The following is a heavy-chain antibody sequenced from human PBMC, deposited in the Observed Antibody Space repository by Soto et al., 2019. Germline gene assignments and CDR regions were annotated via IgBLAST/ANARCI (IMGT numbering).Heavy chain of an antibody. CDR2: ISGSGTTA. V-gene: IGHV3-23*01. Sequence: GGSLRLSCAASGFIFSSYAMSWVRQAPGKGLEWVSAISGSGTTAYYADSVKGRFTFSRDNSKKTMYLQMNSLRAEDTAVYYCAKTTDGWFIAFEIWG. D-gene: IGHD6-19*01. CDR3: AKTTDGWFIAFEI. J-gene: IGHJ3*02. CDR1: GFIFSSYA.